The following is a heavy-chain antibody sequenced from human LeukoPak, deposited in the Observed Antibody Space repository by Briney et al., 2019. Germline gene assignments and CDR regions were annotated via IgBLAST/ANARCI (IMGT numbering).Heavy chain of an antibody. Sequence: SQTLSLTCTVSGGSISSGGYYWSWIRQHPGKGLEWIGYIYYSGSTYYNPSLKSRVTISVDTSKNQFSLKLSSVTAADTAVYYCARTDYSNYYYGMDVWGQGTTVTVS. CDR3: ARTDYSNYYYGMDV. CDR1: GGSISSGGYY. D-gene: IGHD4-11*01. J-gene: IGHJ6*02. V-gene: IGHV4-31*03. CDR2: IYYSGST.